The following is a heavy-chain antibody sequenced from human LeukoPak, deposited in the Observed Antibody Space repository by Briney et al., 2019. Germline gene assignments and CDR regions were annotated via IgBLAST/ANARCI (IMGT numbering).Heavy chain of an antibody. V-gene: IGHV3-73*01. Sequence: SGGSLKLSCAASGFTFSGFAMHWVRQASGKGLEWVGRIRSKANSYATAYAASVKGRFTISRDDSKNTAYLQMNSLKTEDTAVYYCTRHSSWYGYWGQGTLVTVSS. CDR2: IRSKANSYAT. D-gene: IGHD6-13*01. CDR1: GFTFSGFA. J-gene: IGHJ4*02. CDR3: TRHSSWYGY.